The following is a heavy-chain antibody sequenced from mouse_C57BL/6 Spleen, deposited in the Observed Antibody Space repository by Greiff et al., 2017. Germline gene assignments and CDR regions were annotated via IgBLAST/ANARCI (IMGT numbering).Heavy chain of an antibody. V-gene: IGHV14-4*01. CDR1: GFNINDDY. Sequence: EVQLQQSGAELVRPGASVKLSCTASGFNINDDYMHWVKQRPEQGLEWIGWIDPENGDTEYASKFQGKATITADTSSNTAYLQLSSLTSEDAAVYCCTTLYGSFDYWGQGTTLTVSS. CDR3: TTLYGSFDY. J-gene: IGHJ2*01. CDR2: IDPENGDT. D-gene: IGHD1-1*01.